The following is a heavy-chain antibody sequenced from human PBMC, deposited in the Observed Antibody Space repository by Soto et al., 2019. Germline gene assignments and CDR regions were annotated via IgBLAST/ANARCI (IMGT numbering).Heavy chain of an antibody. V-gene: IGHV4-39*01. Sequence: SETLSLTCTVSGGSIGSSSYYWCWIRQPPGKGLEWIGSIYYSGSTYYNPSLKSRVTISVDTSKNQFSLKLSSVTAADTAVYYCARIEGYYGWGSYYRHDYYYGMDVWGQGTTATVS. CDR2: IYYSGST. J-gene: IGHJ6*02. CDR3: ARIEGYYGWGSYYRHDYYYGMDV. CDR1: GGSIGSSSYY. D-gene: IGHD3-10*01.